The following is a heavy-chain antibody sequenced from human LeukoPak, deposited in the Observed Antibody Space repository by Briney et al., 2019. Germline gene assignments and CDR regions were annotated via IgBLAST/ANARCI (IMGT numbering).Heavy chain of an antibody. CDR1: GFTFSSYA. D-gene: IGHD3-22*01. CDR3: ARAGDSSGYYLLPFDY. Sequence: GGSLRLSCAASGFTFSSYAMHWVRQAPGKGLEWVAVISYDGSNKYYADSVKGRFTISRDNSKNTLYLQMNSLRAEDTAVYYCARAGDSSGYYLLPFDYWGQGTLVTVSS. J-gene: IGHJ4*02. V-gene: IGHV3-30-3*01. CDR2: ISYDGSNK.